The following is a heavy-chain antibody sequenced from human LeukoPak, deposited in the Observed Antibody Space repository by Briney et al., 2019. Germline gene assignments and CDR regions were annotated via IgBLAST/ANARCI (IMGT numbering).Heavy chain of an antibody. V-gene: IGHV3-74*01. CDR1: GFTFSNSW. J-gene: IGHJ4*02. CDR2: INKDGSST. D-gene: IGHD3-16*01. CDR3: ARAGAYHFDN. Sequence: GGSLRLSCAASGFTFSNSWMHWVRQAPGKGLVWVSRINKDGSSTNYADSVKGRFTISRDNAKNTLYLQMNSLRAEDTAVYYCARAGAYHFDNWGQGTLVTVSS.